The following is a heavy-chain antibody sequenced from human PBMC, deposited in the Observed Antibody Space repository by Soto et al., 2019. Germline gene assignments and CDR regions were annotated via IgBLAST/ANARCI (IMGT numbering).Heavy chain of an antibody. CDR1: GYTFTSYG. V-gene: IGHV1-18*01. Sequence: QVQLVQSGAEVKKPGASVKVSCKASGYTFTSYGISWVRQAPGQGLEWMGWSSAYNGNTNYAQKLKGRVTITTDTATGAAYIELRSLRYDDTAVYYCAICYDSSGYYFGWYYYGMDVWGQGTTVTVSS. CDR2: SSAYNGNT. CDR3: AICYDSSGYYFGWYYYGMDV. D-gene: IGHD3-22*01. J-gene: IGHJ6*02.